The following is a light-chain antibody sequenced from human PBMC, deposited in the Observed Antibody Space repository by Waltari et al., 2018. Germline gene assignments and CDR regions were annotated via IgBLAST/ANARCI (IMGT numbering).Light chain of an antibody. CDR3: QQYNNWPSIT. V-gene: IGKV3-15*01. Sequence: EIVMTQSPATLSVSPGERATLSCRASQSVSSNLAWYQQKPGQAPRLLIHGAPTRATGIPARFSGSGSGTEFTLTISSLQSEDFAVYYCQQYNNWPSITFGQGTRLEIK. CDR2: GAP. CDR1: QSVSSN. J-gene: IGKJ5*01.